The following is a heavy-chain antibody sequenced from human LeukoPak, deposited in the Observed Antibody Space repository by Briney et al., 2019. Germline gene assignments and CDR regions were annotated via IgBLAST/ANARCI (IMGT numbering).Heavy chain of an antibody. D-gene: IGHD3-22*01. V-gene: IGHV5-51*01. CDR3: ARRNYYDSSGYPLNDAFDI. CDR2: IYPGYSDT. J-gene: IGHJ3*02. CDR1: GYSFPNYW. Sequence: ESLKISCKGSGYSFPNYWIGWVRQMPGKGLEWMVIIYPGYSDTRYSPSFQGQVTISADKSISTAYLQWSSLKASDTAMYYCARRNYYDSSGYPLNDAFDIWGQGTMVTVSS.